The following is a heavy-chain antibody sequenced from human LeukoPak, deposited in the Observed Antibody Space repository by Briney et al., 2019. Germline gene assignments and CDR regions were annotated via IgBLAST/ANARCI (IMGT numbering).Heavy chain of an antibody. J-gene: IGHJ6*03. CDR2: IYYSGIT. Sequence: SETLSLTCTVSGGSISSSDYSCGWIRQHPGTGLEWIGTIYYSGITYYNPSLESRVTISVDTSKNQFSLRLNSVTAADTAVYYCAREGYCSNGVCYSYYYYYMDIWGKGTTVTVSS. CDR1: GGSISSSDYS. D-gene: IGHD2-8*01. V-gene: IGHV4-39*07. CDR3: AREGYCSNGVCYSYYYYYMDI.